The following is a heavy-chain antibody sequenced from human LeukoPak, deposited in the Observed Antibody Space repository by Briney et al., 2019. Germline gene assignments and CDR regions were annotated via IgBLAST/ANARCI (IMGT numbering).Heavy chain of an antibody. D-gene: IGHD3-3*01. CDR3: ARDLWFGYYYYFDY. CDR2: INPNSGGT. CDR1: GYTFTGYY. V-gene: IGHV1-2*02. J-gene: IGHJ4*02. Sequence: ASVKVSCKASGYTFTGYYMHWVRQAPGQGLEWMGWINPNSGGTNYAQKFQGRVTMTRDTSISTAYMELSRLRSDDTAVCYCARDLWFGYYYYFDYWGQGTPVTVSS.